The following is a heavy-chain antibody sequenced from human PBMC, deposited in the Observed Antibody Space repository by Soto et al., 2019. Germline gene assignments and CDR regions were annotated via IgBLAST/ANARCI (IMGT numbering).Heavy chain of an antibody. V-gene: IGHV4-30-2*01. CDR3: ASSTAVDTAMAPDY. Sequence: SETLSLTCAVSGGSISSGGYSWSWIRQPPGKGLEWIGYIYHSGSTYYNPSLKSRVTISVDRSKNQFSLKLSSVTAADTAGYYCASSTAVDTAMAPDYWGQGTLVTVS. D-gene: IGHD5-18*01. CDR1: GGSISSGGYS. J-gene: IGHJ4*02. CDR2: IYHSGST.